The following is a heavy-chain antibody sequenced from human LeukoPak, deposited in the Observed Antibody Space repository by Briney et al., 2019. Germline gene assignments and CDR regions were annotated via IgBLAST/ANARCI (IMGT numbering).Heavy chain of an antibody. CDR1: GFTFSSYS. CDR2: ISSSRSYI. V-gene: IGHV3-21*01. CDR3: ARANLGVVVVAASPAAFDP. Sequence: GGSLRLSCAASGFTFSSYSMNWVRQAPGKGLEWVSSISSSRSYIYYADSVKGRFTISRDNAKNSLYLQMNSLRAEDTAVYYCARANLGVVVVAASPAAFDPWGQGTLVTVSS. J-gene: IGHJ5*02. D-gene: IGHD2-15*01.